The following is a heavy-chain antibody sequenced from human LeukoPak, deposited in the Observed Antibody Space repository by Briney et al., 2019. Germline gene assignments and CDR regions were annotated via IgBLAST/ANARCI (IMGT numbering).Heavy chain of an antibody. CDR3: ARDPRELLVAFDI. CDR2: IYHSGST. Sequence: PSETLSLTCTVSGYSISSGYYWGWIRQPPGKGLEWIGSIYHSGSTYYNPSLKSRVTISVDTSKNQFSLKLSSVTAADTAVYYCARDPRELLVAFDIWGQGTMVTVSS. CDR1: GYSISSGYY. V-gene: IGHV4-38-2*02. J-gene: IGHJ3*02. D-gene: IGHD1-26*01.